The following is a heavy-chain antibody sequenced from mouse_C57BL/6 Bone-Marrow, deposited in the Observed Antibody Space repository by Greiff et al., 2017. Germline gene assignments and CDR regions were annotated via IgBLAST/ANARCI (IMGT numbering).Heavy chain of an antibody. Sequence: EVQLVESGGGLVQPGGSLTLSCAASGFTFSDYYMYWVRQTPEKRLEWVAYISNGGGSTYYPDTVKGRFTLSRDNAKNTLYLQMSRLKSEDTAMYYCARPVYYDYDAAYWGQGTLVTVSA. CDR2: ISNGGGST. CDR1: GFTFSDYY. D-gene: IGHD2-4*01. J-gene: IGHJ3*01. V-gene: IGHV5-12*01. CDR3: ARPVYYDYDAAY.